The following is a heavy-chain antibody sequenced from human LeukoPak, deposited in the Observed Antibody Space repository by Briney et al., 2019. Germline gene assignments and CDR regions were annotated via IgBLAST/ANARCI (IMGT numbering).Heavy chain of an antibody. J-gene: IGHJ3*02. D-gene: IGHD2-2*01. Sequence: ASVKVSCKVSGYTLTELSMHWVRQAPGKGLEWMGGFDPEDGETIYAQKFQGRVTMTEDTSTDTAYMELSSLRSEDTAVYYCATAPGVCSSTSCYDAFDIWGQGTMVTVSS. V-gene: IGHV1-24*01. CDR1: GYTLTELS. CDR2: FDPEDGET. CDR3: ATAPGVCSSTSCYDAFDI.